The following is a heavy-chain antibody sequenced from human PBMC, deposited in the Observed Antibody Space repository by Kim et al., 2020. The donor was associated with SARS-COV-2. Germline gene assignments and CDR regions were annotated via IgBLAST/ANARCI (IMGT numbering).Heavy chain of an antibody. CDR2: INNDGSIT. J-gene: IGHJ4*02. V-gene: IGHV3-23*03. CDR3: ARVSYGSGSYQVAYFDY. CDR1: GFSFSAYA. D-gene: IGHD3-10*01. Sequence: GGSLRLSCAASGFSFSAYAMNWVRQAPGKGLEWVSGINNDGSITDYADSVKGRFTISRDDSKNTLYLQLYSLRPEDTAVYYCARVSYGSGSYQVAYFDYWGQGDLVTVPS.